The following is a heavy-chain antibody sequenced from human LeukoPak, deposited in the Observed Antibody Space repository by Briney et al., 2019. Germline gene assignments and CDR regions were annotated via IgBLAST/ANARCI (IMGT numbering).Heavy chain of an antibody. Sequence: ASVKVSCKASGYTFYYYGISWVRQAPGQGLEWMGWVSAYNGNANYAQKLQGRVTMTTDTSTSTAYMELRSLRSDDTAVYYCVREENWFDPWGQGTLVTVSS. CDR3: VREENWFDP. V-gene: IGHV1-18*01. J-gene: IGHJ5*02. CDR2: VSAYNGNA. CDR1: GYTFYYYG.